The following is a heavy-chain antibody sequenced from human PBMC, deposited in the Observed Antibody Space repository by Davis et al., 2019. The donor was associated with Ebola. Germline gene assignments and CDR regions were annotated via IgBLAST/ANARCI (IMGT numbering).Heavy chain of an antibody. V-gene: IGHV3-74*01. CDR2: IKTDGSMT. Sequence: GESLKISCVASGFSFSSFWMHWVRQAPGKGLVWVSRIKTDGSMTGYGASVQGRFTISRDNSKNTLYLQMNSLRPEDTAVYYCARDKARIQHPYYFDYWGQGTLVTVSS. CDR3: ARDKARIQHPYYFDY. J-gene: IGHJ4*02. CDR1: GFSFSSFW. D-gene: IGHD5-18*01.